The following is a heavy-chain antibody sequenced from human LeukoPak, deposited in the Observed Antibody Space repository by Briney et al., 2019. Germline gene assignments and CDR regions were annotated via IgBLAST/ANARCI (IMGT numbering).Heavy chain of an antibody. CDR3: ARDSAGITMVRGVIIWFDP. D-gene: IGHD3-10*01. J-gene: IGHJ5*02. CDR2: IYHSGST. Sequence: PSETLSLTCAVYGGSFSGYYWSWIRQPPGKGLEWIGEIYHSGSTNYNPSLKSRVTISVDKSKNQFSLKLSSVTAADTAVYYCARDSAGITMVRGVIIWFDPWGQGTLVTVSS. CDR1: GGSFSGYY. V-gene: IGHV4-34*01.